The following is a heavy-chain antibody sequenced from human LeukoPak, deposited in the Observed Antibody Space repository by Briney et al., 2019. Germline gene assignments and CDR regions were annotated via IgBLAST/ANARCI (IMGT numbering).Heavy chain of an antibody. CDR1: GFTFNSYA. J-gene: IGHJ4*02. CDR3: AGRHCSGGGCYFAGADPFDY. CDR2: IYSGGNI. D-gene: IGHD2-15*01. V-gene: IGHV3-53*01. Sequence: GGSLRLSCAASGFTFNSYAMHWVRQAPGKGLEWVSVIYSGGNIYYIESVKGRFTISRDTSKNTLYLQMNSLRAEDTAVYFCAGRHCSGGGCYFAGADPFDYWGQGTLVTVSS.